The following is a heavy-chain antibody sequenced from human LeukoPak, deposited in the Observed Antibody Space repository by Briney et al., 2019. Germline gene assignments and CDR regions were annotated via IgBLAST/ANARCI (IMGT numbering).Heavy chain of an antibody. CDR1: GFTFSSFT. V-gene: IGHV3-23*01. D-gene: IGHD1-7*01. CDR3: AKANGITGTTYWYFDL. J-gene: IGHJ2*01. CDR2: YNGGNGGT. Sequence: GGSLRLSCAASGFTFSSFTMSWVRQAPEKGLEWLSVYNGGNGGTYYADSVKGRFTISRDNSKNTLYLQLNSLRTEDTAVYYCAKANGITGTTYWYFDLWGRGTLVTVSS.